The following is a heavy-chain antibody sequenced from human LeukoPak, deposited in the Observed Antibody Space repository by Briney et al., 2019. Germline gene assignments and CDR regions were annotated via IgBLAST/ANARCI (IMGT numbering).Heavy chain of an antibody. CDR1: GYTFTDPY. J-gene: IGHJ4*02. V-gene: IGHV1-2*02. Sequence: ASVKVSCKTSGYTFTDPYIHWLRRAPGQGLEWMEWIHPNSGGTNYAQKFQGRVTMTRDTPSSTAFLEVSRLRADDTAVYYCARDKQFVHFDSWGQGTLVTVSS. CDR2: IHPNSGGT. D-gene: IGHD6-6*01. CDR3: ARDKQFVHFDS.